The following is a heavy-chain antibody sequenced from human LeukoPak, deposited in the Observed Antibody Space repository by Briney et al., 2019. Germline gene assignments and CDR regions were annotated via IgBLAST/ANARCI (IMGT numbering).Heavy chain of an antibody. CDR3: TRRRGNQQPIDY. J-gene: IGHJ4*02. D-gene: IGHD2-2*01. CDR1: GFTFSSYA. V-gene: IGHV3-23*01. Sequence: AGGSLSLSCAASGFTFSSYAMSWVRQAPGQGLEWVSAISGGGIGIYYADSLKGRFTISRDDSKNTLYLQMNSLRAEDTAVYYCTRRRGNQQPIDYWGQGTLVTVSS. CDR2: ISGGGIGI.